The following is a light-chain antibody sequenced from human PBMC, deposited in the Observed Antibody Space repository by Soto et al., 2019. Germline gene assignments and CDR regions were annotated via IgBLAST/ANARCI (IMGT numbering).Light chain of an antibody. Sequence: IVLTQSPGNLSLSPWERATLSCRASQSFSNNYLAWYHQKPGQAPRLLIYGASNRATGIPDRFSGSGSGTDFTLTISRLEPEDFAVYYCQQYGSSGTFGQGTKVDIK. J-gene: IGKJ1*01. CDR2: GAS. V-gene: IGKV3-20*01. CDR3: QQYGSSGT. CDR1: QSFSNNY.